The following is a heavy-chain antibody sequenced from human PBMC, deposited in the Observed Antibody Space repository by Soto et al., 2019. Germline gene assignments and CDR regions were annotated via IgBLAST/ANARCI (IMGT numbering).Heavy chain of an antibody. D-gene: IGHD1-26*01. CDR1: GYTLTTFF. CDR2: INPGYPAGRST. V-gene: IGHV1-46*01. J-gene: IGHJ6*02. Sequence: ASVKVACKASGYTLTTFFMHCLRQAPGQGREWMGVINPGYPAGRSTTYAQKVQGRVTMTTDTSTSTVYMELSRLSSDDTAVYYCAREAIVEGATSGMDVWGQGXPVTVYS. CDR3: AREAIVEGATSGMDV.